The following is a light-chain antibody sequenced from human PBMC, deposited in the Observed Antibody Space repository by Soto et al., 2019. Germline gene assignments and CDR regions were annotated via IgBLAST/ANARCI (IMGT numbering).Light chain of an antibody. Sequence: QSALTQPPSASGSPGQSVTISCTGTSSDVGNYVYVSWYQQHPGKAPKLMIYEVNKRPPGVPDRFSGSKSGNTASLTVSGLQAADEADYFCKSYAGSNTYVFGSGTKLTVL. J-gene: IGLJ1*01. V-gene: IGLV2-8*01. CDR3: KSYAGSNTYV. CDR1: SSDVGNYVY. CDR2: EVN.